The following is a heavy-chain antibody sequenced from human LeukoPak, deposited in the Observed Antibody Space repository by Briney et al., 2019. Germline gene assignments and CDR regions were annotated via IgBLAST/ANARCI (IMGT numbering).Heavy chain of an antibody. CDR1: GYTFTSYD. V-gene: IGHV1-8*01. D-gene: IGHD3-10*01. J-gene: IGHJ5*02. CDR2: MNPNSGNT. Sequence: GASVKVSCKASGYTFTSYDINWVRQATGQGLEWMGWMNPNSGNTGYAQKFQGRVTMTRDTSISTAYMELSRLKSDDTAVYYCARDHLRNYYGSGSYSRSNNWFDPWGQGALVTVSS. CDR3: ARDHLRNYYGSGSYSRSNNWFDP.